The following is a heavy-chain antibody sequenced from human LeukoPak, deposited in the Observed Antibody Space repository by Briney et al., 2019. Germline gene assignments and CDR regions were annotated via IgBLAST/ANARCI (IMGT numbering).Heavy chain of an antibody. CDR2: IYHSGST. CDR3: ARRREYDSSGYYYFDY. V-gene: IGHV4-39*01. Sequence: SETLSLTCTVSGGSFSSSYYWDWIRQPPGKGLEWIGTIYHSGSTNYNPSLKSRVTIFVDTSKNQFSLKLSSVTAADTAVYYCARRREYDSSGYYYFDYWGQGTLVTVSS. J-gene: IGHJ4*02. D-gene: IGHD3-22*01. CDR1: GGSFSSSYY.